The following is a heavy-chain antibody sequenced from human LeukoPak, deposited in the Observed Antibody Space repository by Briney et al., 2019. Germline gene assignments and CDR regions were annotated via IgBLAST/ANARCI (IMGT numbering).Heavy chain of an antibody. V-gene: IGHV3-11*01. D-gene: IGHD5-18*01. CDR3: ASGYTYGYVQSFDY. Sequence: TGGSLRLSCAASGFAFSDHYMSWIRQAPGKGLEWVSYISNSADTIYYADSVKGRFTISRDNAKGSVFLHMSSLRAEDTAVYYCASGYTYGYVQSFDYWGQGTLVTVSS. J-gene: IGHJ4*02. CDR1: GFAFSDHY. CDR2: ISNSADTI.